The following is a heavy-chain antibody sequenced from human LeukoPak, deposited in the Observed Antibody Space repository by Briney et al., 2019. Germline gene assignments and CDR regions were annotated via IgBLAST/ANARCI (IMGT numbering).Heavy chain of an antibody. CDR2: IKQDGSEK. J-gene: IGHJ5*02. D-gene: IGHD6-19*01. Sequence: GGSLRLSCAASGFTFSSYWMSWVRQAPGKGLEWVANIKQDGSEKYYVDSVKGRFTISRDNAKNSLYLQMNSLRAEDTAVYYCAREAGSSGWYIWFDPWGQGTLVTVSS. CDR3: AREAGSSGWYIWFDP. CDR1: GFTFSSYW. V-gene: IGHV3-7*01.